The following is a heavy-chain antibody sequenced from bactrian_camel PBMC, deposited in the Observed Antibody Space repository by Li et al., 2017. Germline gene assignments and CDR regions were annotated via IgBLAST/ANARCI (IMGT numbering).Heavy chain of an antibody. CDR3: AAGSSGLLHSDTSSGRCSALNRY. V-gene: IGHV3S55*01. CDR1: GYDALYLC. Sequence: QVQLVESGGGSVQAGGSLRLSCAVSGYDALYLCMGWFRQAPGKEREGVAVINRRGTTRYADFVTGRFTISKVNAEKTLYLQMNSLKPEDTTMYFCAAGSSGLLHSDTSSGRCSALNRYWGQGTQVTVS. CDR2: INRRGTT. D-gene: IGHD2*01. J-gene: IGHJ4*01.